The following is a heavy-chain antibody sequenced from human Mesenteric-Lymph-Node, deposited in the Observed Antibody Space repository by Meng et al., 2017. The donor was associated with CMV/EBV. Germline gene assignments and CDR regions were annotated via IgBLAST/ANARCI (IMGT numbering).Heavy chain of an antibody. CDR1: GFTFSSYA. J-gene: IGHJ4*02. V-gene: IGHV3-30-3*01. CDR2: ISYDGSNK. D-gene: IGHD3-10*01. CDR3: ARDTPGADYFDY. Sequence: GGSLRLSCAASGFTFSSYAMHWVRQAPGKGLEWVAVISYDGSNKYYADSVKGRFTISRDNSKNTLYLQMNSLRAEDTAVYYCARDTPGADYFDYWGQGTLVTVSS.